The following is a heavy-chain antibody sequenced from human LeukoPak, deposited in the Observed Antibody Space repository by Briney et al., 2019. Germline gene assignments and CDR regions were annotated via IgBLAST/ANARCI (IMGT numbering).Heavy chain of an antibody. J-gene: IGHJ6*03. CDR2: INTNTGDA. Sequence: GASVKVSCKAAGYTFTSYALNSVREAPGQGHGRMGGINTNTGDATYAQGFTGRFVFSFDTAVSTTYLQISSLKAEDTAVYYCARDAMVYASVYYMDVWGKRTTVTVSS. CDR3: ARDAMVYASVYYMDV. CDR1: GYTFTSYA. D-gene: IGHD2-8*01. V-gene: IGHV7-4-1*02.